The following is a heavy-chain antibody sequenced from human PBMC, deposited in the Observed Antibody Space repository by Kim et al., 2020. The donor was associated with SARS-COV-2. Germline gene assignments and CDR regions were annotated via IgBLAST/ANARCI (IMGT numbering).Heavy chain of an antibody. D-gene: IGHD2-2*01. Sequence: GGSLRLSCAASGFTFSSYGMHWVRQAPGKGLEWVAVIWYDGSNKYYADSVKGRFTISRDNSKNTLYLQMNSLRAEDTAVYYCARDIPVPATGGFDYWGQGTLVTVSS. CDR1: GFTFSSYG. V-gene: IGHV3-33*01. CDR3: ARDIPVPATGGFDY. CDR2: IWYDGSNK. J-gene: IGHJ4*02.